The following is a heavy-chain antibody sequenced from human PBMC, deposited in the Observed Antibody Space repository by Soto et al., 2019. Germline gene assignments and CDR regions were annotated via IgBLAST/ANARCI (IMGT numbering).Heavy chain of an antibody. Sequence: GESLTLSCKGSGYSFTTYWISWVRQMPGKGLECMGRIDPTDSYTDYSPSFEGHVTMSVDRSINTAYLEWSSLKASDSAMYYCARLTLAHDSSGYHIFDYWGRGTLVTVSS. V-gene: IGHV5-10-1*01. J-gene: IGHJ4*02. D-gene: IGHD3-22*01. CDR1: GYSFTTYW. CDR2: IDPTDSYT. CDR3: ARLTLAHDSSGYHIFDY.